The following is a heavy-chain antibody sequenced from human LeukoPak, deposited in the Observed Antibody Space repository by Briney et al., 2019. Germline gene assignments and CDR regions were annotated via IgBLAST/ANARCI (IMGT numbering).Heavy chain of an antibody. V-gene: IGHV3-23*01. CDR3: AKAHGERYFDWLLKGGAFDI. Sequence: GGSLRLSCTASGFTFGDYAMSWVRQAPGKGLEWVSAISGSGGSTYYADSVKGRFTISRDNSKNTLYLQMNSLRAEDTAVYYCAKAHGERYFDWLLKGGAFDIWGQGTMVTVSS. CDR2: ISGSGGST. J-gene: IGHJ3*02. CDR1: GFTFGDYA. D-gene: IGHD3-9*01.